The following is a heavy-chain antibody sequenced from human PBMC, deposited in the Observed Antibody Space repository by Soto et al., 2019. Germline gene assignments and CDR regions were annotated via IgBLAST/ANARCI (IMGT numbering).Heavy chain of an antibody. J-gene: IGHJ4*02. CDR2: ISAYNGNT. D-gene: IGHD3-10*01. CDR1: GYTFTSYG. CDR3: ARELYYYGSGRLTNFDY. Sequence: QVQLVQSGAEVKKPGASVKVSCKASGYTFTSYGISWVRQAPGQGLEWMGWISAYNGNTNYAQKLQGRVTMTTDTSTSTGYMELRSLRSDDTAVYYCARELYYYGSGRLTNFDYWGQGTLVTVSS. V-gene: IGHV1-18*01.